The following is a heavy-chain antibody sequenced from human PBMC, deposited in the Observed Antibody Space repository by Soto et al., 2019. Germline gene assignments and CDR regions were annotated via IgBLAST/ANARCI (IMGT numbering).Heavy chain of an antibody. J-gene: IGHJ6*03. CDR1: GASISSYY. V-gene: IGHV4-59*01. CDR3: GRGPYYYMHV. Sequence: KASETLSLTCTVSGASISSYYWSWIRQPPGKGLEYIGYVYYSGSTYYNPSLKSRVTISIDTSKNQFSLRLSSVTAADTAVYYCGRGPYYYMHVWGKGTTVTVSS. CDR2: VYYSGST.